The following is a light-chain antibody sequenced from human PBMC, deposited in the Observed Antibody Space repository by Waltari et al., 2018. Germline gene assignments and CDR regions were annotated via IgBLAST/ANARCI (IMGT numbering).Light chain of an antibody. CDR2: ETS. Sequence: EIVLTQSPGTLSLSPGERATLSCRASQSISKYLVWYQQKPCQPPRLLIYETSIRATGIPDRFSGSGSGTDFSLTISRLEPEDFAVYYCQKYGTLPATFGQGTKVEIK. CDR3: QKYGTLPAT. CDR1: QSISKY. J-gene: IGKJ1*01. V-gene: IGKV3-20*01.